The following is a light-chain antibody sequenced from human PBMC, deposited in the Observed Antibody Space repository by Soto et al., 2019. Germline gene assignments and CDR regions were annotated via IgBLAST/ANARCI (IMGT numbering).Light chain of an antibody. Sequence: QPVLTQPPSASGTPGQRVTISCSGSSSNIGSNYVYWYQQLPGTAPKLLIYRNNQRPSGVPDRFSGSKSGTSASLAISGLRSEYEADYYCAAWDDSLSGYVVFGGGTQLTVL. CDR1: SSNIGSNY. V-gene: IGLV1-47*01. CDR2: RNN. J-gene: IGLJ2*01. CDR3: AAWDDSLSGYVV.